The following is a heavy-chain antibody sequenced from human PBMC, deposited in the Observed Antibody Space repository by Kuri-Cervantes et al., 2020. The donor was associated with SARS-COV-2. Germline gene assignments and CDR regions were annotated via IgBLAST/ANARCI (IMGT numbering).Heavy chain of an antibody. CDR1: GGTFSGYS. CDR2: IIPTFDTA. D-gene: IGHD2-8*02. J-gene: IGHJ5*02. CDR3: ARSQGYCTANSCSWNWFDP. V-gene: IGHV1-69*13. Sequence: SVKVSCKASGGTFSGYSVNWVRQAPGQGLEWMGRIIPTFDTATYAQKFQGRVTFTADESSSTAYMEVNSLTSEDTAVYFCARSQGYCTANSCSWNWFDPWGQGTQVTVSS.